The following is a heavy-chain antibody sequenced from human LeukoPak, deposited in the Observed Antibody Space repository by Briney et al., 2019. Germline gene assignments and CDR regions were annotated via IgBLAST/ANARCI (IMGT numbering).Heavy chain of an antibody. CDR3: ARLLRYYYYMDV. V-gene: IGHV4-39*01. CDR1: GGSTSSTSSQY. J-gene: IGHJ6*03. CDR2: IYYSGST. Sequence: SETLSLTCTVSGGSTSSTSSQYWGWIRQPPGKGLEWNGHIYYSGSTFYNPSLKARVTISVDTSRNQFSLKLTSVTAADTALYYCARLLRYYYYMDVWGKGTTVTVSS. D-gene: IGHD3-16*01.